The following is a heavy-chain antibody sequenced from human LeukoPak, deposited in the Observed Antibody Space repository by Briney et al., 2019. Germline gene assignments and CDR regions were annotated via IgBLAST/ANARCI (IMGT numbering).Heavy chain of an antibody. CDR3: ARVEEDLLWFGELTPYY. Sequence: GASVKVSCKASGYTFTSYYMHWVRQAPGQGLEWMGIINPSGGNTNYAQKLQGRVTMTTDTSTSTAYMELRSLRSDDTAVYYCARVEEDLLWFGELTPYYWGQGTLVTVSS. V-gene: IGHV1-46*01. CDR1: GYTFTSYY. J-gene: IGHJ4*02. CDR2: INPSGGNT. D-gene: IGHD3-10*01.